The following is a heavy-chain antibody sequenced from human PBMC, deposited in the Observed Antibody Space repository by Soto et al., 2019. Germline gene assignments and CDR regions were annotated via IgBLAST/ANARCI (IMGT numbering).Heavy chain of an antibody. J-gene: IGHJ5*02. V-gene: IGHV3-7*01. D-gene: IGHD6-13*01. CDR2: IKQDGSEK. CDR1: GFTFSSYW. Sequence: GGSLRLSCAASGFTFSSYWMSWVRQAPGKGLEWVANIKQDGSEKYYVDSVKGRFTISRDNAKNSLYLQMNSLRAEDTAVYYCAGAPCSDYSSSWYCLGPPANWFDPWGQGTLVTVSS. CDR3: AGAPCSDYSSSWYCLGPPANWFDP.